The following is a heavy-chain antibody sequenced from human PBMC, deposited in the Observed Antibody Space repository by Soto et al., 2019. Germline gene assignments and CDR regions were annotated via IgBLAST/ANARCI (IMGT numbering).Heavy chain of an antibody. V-gene: IGHV3-30*03. J-gene: IGHJ1*01. CDR2: ISYDGKNI. D-gene: IGHD3-10*01. Sequence: VESGGGVVQPGRSLRLSCAASGFNLDSYAMNWVRQAPGKGHEWVATISYDGKNIYYADFVRGRFTISKDNSNNTLYLRLSSLIPEDRAIYYGARDYGALPADRFQYWGQAPWSPSPQ. CDR1: GFNLDSYA. CDR3: ARDYGALPADRFQY.